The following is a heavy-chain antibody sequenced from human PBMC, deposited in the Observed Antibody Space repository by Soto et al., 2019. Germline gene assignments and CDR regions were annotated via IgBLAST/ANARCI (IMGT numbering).Heavy chain of an antibody. CDR2: ISSPTNYI. V-gene: IGHV3-21*06. CDR1: RFTLSGSS. Sequence: GGSLRLSCAASRFTLSGSSMNWVRQDPGKGLEWVSSISSPTNYIYYGDSMKGRFTISRDNAKNSLYLDMNSLRAEDTAVYYCARESEDLTSNFDNWGKRTLVTVAS. CDR3: ARESEDLTSNFDN. J-gene: IGHJ4*02.